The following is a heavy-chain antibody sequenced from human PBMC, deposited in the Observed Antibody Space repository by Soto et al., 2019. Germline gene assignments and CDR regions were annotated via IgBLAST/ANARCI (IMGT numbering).Heavy chain of an antibody. D-gene: IGHD3-16*01. V-gene: IGHV4-30-4*01. CDR3: ARVPSPFDYYYAMDV. J-gene: IGHJ6*02. CDR1: GDSISSGNKY. Sequence: SETLSLTCTVSGDSISSGNKYWSWIRQAPGKGLEWIGYIFSSGTTYYNPSLRSRLTMSLDTSQNQFSLRLASVTDADSAVYYCARVPSPFDYYYAMDVWGQGTTVTVS. CDR2: IFSSGTT.